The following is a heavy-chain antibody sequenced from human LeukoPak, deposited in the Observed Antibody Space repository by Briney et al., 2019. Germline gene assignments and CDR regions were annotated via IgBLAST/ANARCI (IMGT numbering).Heavy chain of an antibody. D-gene: IGHD3-22*01. CDR2: MNPNSGNT. J-gene: IGHJ4*02. Sequence: ASVKVSCKASGYTLTSYDINWVRQATGQGLEWMGWMNPNSGNTGYAQKFQGRVTMTRNTSISTAYMELSSLRSEDTAVYYCARGLRYDSSGSSHYWGQGTLVTVSS. CDR1: GYTLTSYD. V-gene: IGHV1-8*01. CDR3: ARGLRYDSSGSSHY.